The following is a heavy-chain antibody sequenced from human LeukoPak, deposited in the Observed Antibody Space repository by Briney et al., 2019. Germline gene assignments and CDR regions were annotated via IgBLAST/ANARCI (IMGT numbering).Heavy chain of an antibody. CDR2: ITSSSRYI. CDR1: GFTFSSYS. CDR3: TRAGEPNYYHMDV. J-gene: IGHJ6*03. V-gene: IGHV3-21*01. D-gene: IGHD3-16*01. Sequence: GGSLRLSCAASGFTFSSYSMNWVRQAPGKGLEWVSSITSSSRYIYYADSVKGRFTISRDNAKNSLFLQMDSLTAEDTAVYYCTRAGEPNYYHMDVWGRGTTVTLSS.